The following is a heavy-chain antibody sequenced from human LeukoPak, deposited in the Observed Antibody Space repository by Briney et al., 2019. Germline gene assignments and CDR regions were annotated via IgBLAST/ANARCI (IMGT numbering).Heavy chain of an antibody. CDR2: ISYDGSNK. D-gene: IGHD3-10*01. V-gene: IGHV3-30*18. CDR1: GFTFSSYS. Sequence: GGSLRLSCAASGFTFSSYSMHWVRQAPGKGLEWVAVISYDGSNKYYADSVKGRFTISRDNSKNTLYLQMNSLRAEDTAVYYCAKDFVSDYYGSGSSYTLDYWGQGTLVTVSS. CDR3: AKDFVSDYYGSGSSYTLDY. J-gene: IGHJ4*02.